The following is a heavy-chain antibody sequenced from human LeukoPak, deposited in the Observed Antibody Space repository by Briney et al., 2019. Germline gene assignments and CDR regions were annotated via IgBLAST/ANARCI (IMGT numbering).Heavy chain of an antibody. CDR3: ARDYYDFWSGYYRGPFDY. V-gene: IGHV4-34*01. D-gene: IGHD3-3*01. CDR1: GGSFSGYY. J-gene: IGHJ4*02. Sequence: SETLSLTCAVYGGSFSGYYWSWIRQPPGKGLEWIGSIYHSGSTYYNPSLKSRVTISVDTSKNQFSLKLSSVTAADTAVYYCARDYYDFWSGYYRGPFDYWGQGTLVTVSS. CDR2: IYHSGST.